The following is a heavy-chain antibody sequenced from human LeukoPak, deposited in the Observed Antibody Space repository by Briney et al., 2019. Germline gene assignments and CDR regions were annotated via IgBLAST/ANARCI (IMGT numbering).Heavy chain of an antibody. CDR2: IKQDGTEK. J-gene: IGHJ4*02. CDR1: GFTFTTYW. Sequence: GESLRLSCAASGFTFTTYWMSWVRQAPGKGLEWVANIKQDGTEKYYVDSVKGRFTISRDNAKKSLYPQMNTLRAEDTAVYYCARSSGNIAAAGSYLLLWGQGTLVTVSS. D-gene: IGHD6-13*01. CDR3: ARSSGNIAAAGSYLLL. V-gene: IGHV3-7*01.